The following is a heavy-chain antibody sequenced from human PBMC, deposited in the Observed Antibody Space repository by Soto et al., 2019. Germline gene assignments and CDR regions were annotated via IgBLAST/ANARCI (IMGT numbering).Heavy chain of an antibody. CDR1: GFTFSSYA. J-gene: IGHJ4*02. Sequence: EVQLLESGGGLVQPGGSLRLSCAASGFTFSSYAMSWVRQAQGQGLEWVSAISGSGGSTYYADSVKGRFTISRDNSKNTLYLQMNSLRAEDTAVYYCAAKKYDIRLYYCDYWCQGTLVTVSS. CDR3: AAKKYDIRLYYCDY. V-gene: IGHV3-23*01. CDR2: ISGSGGST. D-gene: IGHD3-9*01.